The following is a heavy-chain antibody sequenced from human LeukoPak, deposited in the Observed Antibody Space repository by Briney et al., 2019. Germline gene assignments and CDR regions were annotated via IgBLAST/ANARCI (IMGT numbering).Heavy chain of an antibody. V-gene: IGHV3-53*01. Sequence: GGSLRLSCAASGFTVSSNYMSWVRQAPGKGLGWVSVIYSGGSTYYADSVKGRFTISRDNSKNTLYLPMNSLRAEDTAVYYCLDNWNYGGFYMDVWGKGTTVTVSS. J-gene: IGHJ6*03. D-gene: IGHD1-7*01. CDR3: LDNWNYGGFYMDV. CDR2: IYSGGST. CDR1: GFTVSSNY.